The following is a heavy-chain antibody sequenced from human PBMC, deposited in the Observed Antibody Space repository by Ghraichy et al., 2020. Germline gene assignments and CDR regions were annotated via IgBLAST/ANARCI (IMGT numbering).Heavy chain of an antibody. CDR2: IYYSGST. CDR3: AGEDYDYVWGSYRPGEY. Sequence: SQTLSLTCTVSGGSISSSSYYWGWIRQPPGKGLEWIGSIYYSGSTYYNPSLKSRVTISVDTSKNQFSLKLSSVTAADTAVYYCAGEDYDYVWGSYRPGEYWGQGTLVTVSS. CDR1: GGSISSSSYY. V-gene: IGHV4-39*01. D-gene: IGHD3-16*02. J-gene: IGHJ4*02.